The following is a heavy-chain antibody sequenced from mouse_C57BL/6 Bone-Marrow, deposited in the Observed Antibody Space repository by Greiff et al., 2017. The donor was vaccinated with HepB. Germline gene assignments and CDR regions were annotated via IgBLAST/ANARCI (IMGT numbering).Heavy chain of an antibody. CDR3: TPYYYVGDYYAMDY. Sequence: QVQLKQSGAELVRPGASVTLSCKASGYTFTDYEMHWVKQTPVHGLEWIGAIDPETGGTAYNQKFKGKAILTADKSSSTAYMELRSLTSEDSAVYYCTPYYYVGDYYAMDYWGQGTSVTVSS. CDR2: IDPETGGT. CDR1: GYTFTDYE. V-gene: IGHV1-15*01. J-gene: IGHJ4*01. D-gene: IGHD1-1*01.